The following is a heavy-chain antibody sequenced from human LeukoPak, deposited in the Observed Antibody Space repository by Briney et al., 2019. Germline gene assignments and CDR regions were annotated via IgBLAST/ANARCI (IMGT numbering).Heavy chain of an antibody. D-gene: IGHD2-2*01. CDR1: GFTFSSYG. Sequence: GGSLRLSCAVSGFTFSSYGMHWVRQAPGKGLEWVSAISGNGRDTYYTDSVKGRFTISRDNSKNTLYLQMNSLRAEDTAIYYCARAAAVCSSTSCYGHYWGQGTLVTVSS. J-gene: IGHJ4*02. V-gene: IGHV3-23*01. CDR3: ARAAAVCSSTSCYGHY. CDR2: ISGNGRDT.